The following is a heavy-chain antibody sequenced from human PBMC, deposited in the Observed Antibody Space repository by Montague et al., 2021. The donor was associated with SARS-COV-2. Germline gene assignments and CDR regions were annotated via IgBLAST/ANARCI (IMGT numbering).Heavy chain of an antibody. V-gene: IGHV4-61*02. CDR1: GGSISSGSYY. J-gene: IGHJ4*02. D-gene: IGHD3-9*01. Sequence: TLPLTCTVSGGSISSGSYYWSWIRQPAGKGLEWIGRIYTSGSTNYNPSLKSRVTISVDTSKNQFSLKLSSVTAADTAVYYCARGVLRYFDWTSPFDYWGQGTLVTVSS. CDR2: IYTSGST. CDR3: ARGVLRYFDWTSPFDY.